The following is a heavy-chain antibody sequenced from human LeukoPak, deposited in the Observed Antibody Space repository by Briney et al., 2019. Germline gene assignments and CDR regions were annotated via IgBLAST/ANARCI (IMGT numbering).Heavy chain of an antibody. CDR2: ISGDGDAT. D-gene: IGHD2-2*01. J-gene: IGHJ3*02. CDR3: TRDQRKYCSRTTCFVFDI. V-gene: IGHV3-23*01. CDR1: TFIFSDYA. Sequence: PGGSLRLSCAASTFIFSDYAMTWVRQAPGKGLEWVSTISGDGDATYYAHSVKGRFAVSRDNSKKTLYLQLNSLRAEDTAVYYCTRDQRKYCSRTTCFVFDIWGQGTVVSVSS.